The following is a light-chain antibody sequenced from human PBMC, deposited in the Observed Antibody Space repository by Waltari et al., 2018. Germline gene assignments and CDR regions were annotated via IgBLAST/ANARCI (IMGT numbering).Light chain of an antibody. CDR1: NSDVGNYDL. V-gene: IGLV2-23*02. CDR3: CSYAGLGTYV. Sequence: QSALTQPASVSGTPGQSITIPCTGTNSDVGNYDLVSWYQHHPGKAPKLLICEVIKRPSGVSSRFSGSKSGSTASLTISGLQPEDEADYYCCSYAGLGTYVFGSGTKVTVL. J-gene: IGLJ1*01. CDR2: EVI.